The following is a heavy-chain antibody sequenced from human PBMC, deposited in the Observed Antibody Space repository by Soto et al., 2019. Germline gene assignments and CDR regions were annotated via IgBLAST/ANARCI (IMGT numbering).Heavy chain of an antibody. CDR1: GFTFSAAW. CDR2: IKSKANGEAT. CDR3: TGLGGWQHNYFDY. Sequence: EVQLVESGGALVKPGGSLRLSCAASGFTFSAAWMNWVRRAPGKGLEWVGRIKSKANGEATEYAPSVKGRFIILRDDSQNKVDLQMNSLKTEDTAVYYCTGLGGWQHNYFDYWGQGTLVTVSS. V-gene: IGHV3-15*07. D-gene: IGHD3-10*01. J-gene: IGHJ4*02.